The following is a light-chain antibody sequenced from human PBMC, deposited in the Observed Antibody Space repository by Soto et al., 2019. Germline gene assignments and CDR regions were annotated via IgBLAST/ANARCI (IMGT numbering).Light chain of an antibody. Sequence: EIVMTQSPATLSVSPGERATLSCRASQSVSSNLAWYQQKPGQATRLLIYGASTRATGIPARFSGSGSATEFTLTISSLQSEDFAVYYCQQYNNWPPWTFGQGTKVEIK. V-gene: IGKV3-15*01. CDR3: QQYNNWPPWT. CDR2: GAS. J-gene: IGKJ1*01. CDR1: QSVSSN.